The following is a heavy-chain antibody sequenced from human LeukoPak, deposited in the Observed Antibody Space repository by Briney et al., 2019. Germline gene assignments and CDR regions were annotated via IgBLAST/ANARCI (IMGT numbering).Heavy chain of an antibody. D-gene: IGHD3-22*01. V-gene: IGHV3-74*01. CDR2: INSGGSST. CDR3: ARDRMGGYDSSGYYDY. Sequence: HSGGSLRLSCAASGFTFSSCWMHWVRQAPGKGLVWVSRINSGGSSTSYADSVKGRFTISRDNAKNTLYLQMNSLRAEDTAVYYCARDRMGGYDSSGYYDYWGQGTLVTVSS. CDR1: GFTFSSCW. J-gene: IGHJ4*02.